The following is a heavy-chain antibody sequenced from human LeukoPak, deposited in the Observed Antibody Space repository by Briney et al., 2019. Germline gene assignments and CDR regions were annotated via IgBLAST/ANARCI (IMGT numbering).Heavy chain of an antibody. Sequence: PGGSLRLSCAASGFTFSRYSMNWVRQAPGKGLEWISYISTTSTNIYYADSVKGRFIISRDNAKNSLYLQMNSLRAEDTALYYCARVERGFDSWGQGTLVTVSS. CDR3: ARVERGFDS. D-gene: IGHD3-3*01. CDR1: GFTFSRYS. V-gene: IGHV3-48*01. J-gene: IGHJ4*02. CDR2: ISTTSTNI.